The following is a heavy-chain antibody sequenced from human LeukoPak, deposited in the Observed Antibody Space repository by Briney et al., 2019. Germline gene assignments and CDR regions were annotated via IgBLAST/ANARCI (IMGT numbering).Heavy chain of an antibody. CDR2: VSSSSSYI. Sequence: GGSLRLSCAASGFTFSSYSMNWVRQAPGKGLEWVSSVSSSSSYIYYADSVKGRFTISRDNAKNSLYLQMNSLRAEDTAVYYCARDYSGWGRDFDYWGQGTLVTVSS. CDR3: ARDYSGWGRDFDY. V-gene: IGHV3-21*01. CDR1: GFTFSSYS. D-gene: IGHD6-19*01. J-gene: IGHJ4*02.